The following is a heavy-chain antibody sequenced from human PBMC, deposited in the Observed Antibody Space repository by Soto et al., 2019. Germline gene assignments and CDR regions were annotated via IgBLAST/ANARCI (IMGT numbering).Heavy chain of an antibody. Sequence: PGGSLRLSCAASGFTFSNYAMNWVRQAPGKGQEWVSAISGSGGSTYYADTVKGRFTISRDNSKNTLYVQMNSLRAEDTAVYYCAREGPIFHFSSTSCSPRTYYYYMDFWGKGTTVTVSS. V-gene: IGHV3-23*01. J-gene: IGHJ6*03. CDR3: AREGPIFHFSSTSCSPRTYYYYMDF. CDR1: GFTFSNYA. D-gene: IGHD2-2*01. CDR2: ISGSGGST.